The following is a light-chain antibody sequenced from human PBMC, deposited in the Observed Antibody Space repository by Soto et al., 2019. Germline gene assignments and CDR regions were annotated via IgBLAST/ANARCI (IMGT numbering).Light chain of an antibody. CDR3: QRYHSYQLT. J-gene: IGKJ4*01. V-gene: IGKV1-5*01. CDR1: QSINNF. Sequence: DVQMTQSPSTLSASVGDRVTITCRASQSINNFLAWYQQKPGKAPKFLIYDVSTLESGFPSRFSGSGWGTMYSITSSSLQPEDFKTYCCQRYHSYQLTYGGGTKV. CDR2: DVS.